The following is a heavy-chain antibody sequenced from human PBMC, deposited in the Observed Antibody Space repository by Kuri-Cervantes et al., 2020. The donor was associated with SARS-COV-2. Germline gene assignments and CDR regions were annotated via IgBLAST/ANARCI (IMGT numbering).Heavy chain of an antibody. CDR1: GFTFSSYA. CDR3: AKGRHSSSWYHFDY. V-gene: IGHV3-23*01. D-gene: IGHD6-13*01. J-gene: IGHJ4*02. Sequence: GESLKISCAASGFTFSSYAMSWVRQAPGKGLEWVSAISGSGGSTYYADSVKGRFTISRDNSKNTLYLQMNSLRAEDTAVYYCAKGRHSSSWYHFDYWGQGTLVTVSS. CDR2: ISGSGGST.